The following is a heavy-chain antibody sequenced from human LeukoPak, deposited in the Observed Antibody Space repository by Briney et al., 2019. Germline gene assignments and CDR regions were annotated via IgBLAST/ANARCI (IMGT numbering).Heavy chain of an antibody. CDR2: IKQDGSEK. Sequence: QAGGSLRLSCAASGFTFSSYAMHWVRQAPGKGLEWVANIKQDGSEKYYVDSVKGRFTISRDNAKNSLYLQMNSLRAKDTAVYYCARDDSNYARGPGYYYYYMDVWGKGTTVTVSS. CDR1: GFTFSSYA. CDR3: ARDDSNYARGPGYYYYYMDV. V-gene: IGHV3-7*01. J-gene: IGHJ6*03. D-gene: IGHD4-11*01.